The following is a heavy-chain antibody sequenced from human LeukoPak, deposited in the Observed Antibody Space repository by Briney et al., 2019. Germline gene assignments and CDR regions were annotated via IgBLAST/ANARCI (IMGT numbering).Heavy chain of an antibody. Sequence: GGSLRLSCAASGFTFRSYGMTWVRQAPGKGLEWVSAISGSGDSTYYADSVKGRFTISRDNSRNTLYLQMNSLRAEDTAVYYCARDLGSYTPLDYWGQGTLVTVSS. CDR1: GFTFRSYG. D-gene: IGHD3-10*01. V-gene: IGHV3-23*01. J-gene: IGHJ4*02. CDR3: ARDLGSYTPLDY. CDR2: ISGSGDST.